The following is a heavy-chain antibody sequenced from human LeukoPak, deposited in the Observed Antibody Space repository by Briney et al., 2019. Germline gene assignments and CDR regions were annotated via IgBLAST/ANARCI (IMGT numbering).Heavy chain of an antibody. CDR2: ISYDGSNK. CDR1: GFTFSSYG. V-gene: IGHV3-30*03. CDR3: ARASYGDYRAGFDY. Sequence: PGGSLRLSCAASGFTFSSYGMHWVRQAPGKGLEWVAVISYDGSNKYYADSVKGRFTISRDNSKNTLYLQMNSLRAEDTAVYYCARASYGDYRAGFDYWGQGTLVTVSS. D-gene: IGHD4-17*01. J-gene: IGHJ4*02.